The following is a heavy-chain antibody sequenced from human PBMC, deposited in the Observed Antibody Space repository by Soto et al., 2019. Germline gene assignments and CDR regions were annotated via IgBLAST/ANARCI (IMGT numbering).Heavy chain of an antibody. D-gene: IGHD2-2*01. Sequence: EVQLLESGGGLVQPGGALRLSCGASGFTFSDNAMTWVRQAPGKGLAWVSSISDDGDSTYYADSVKGRFTISRDNSKNTLFLQMSSLGAEDTAVYYCAKSLSTAVNYGLDVWGQGTSVTVSS. CDR1: GFTFSDNA. CDR2: ISDDGDST. J-gene: IGHJ6*02. V-gene: IGHV3-23*01. CDR3: AKSLSTAVNYGLDV.